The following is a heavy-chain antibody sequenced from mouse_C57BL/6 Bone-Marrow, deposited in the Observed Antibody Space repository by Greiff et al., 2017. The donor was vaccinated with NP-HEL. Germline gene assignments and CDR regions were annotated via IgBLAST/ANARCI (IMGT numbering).Heavy chain of an antibody. V-gene: IGHV5-17*01. CDR1: GFTFSDYG. Sequence: EVMLVESGGGLVKPGGSLKLSCAASGFTFSDYGMHWVRQAPEKGLAWVAYISSGSSTLYYADPVKGRFTISRDNAKNTLYLQMTRLRSEDTSMYYCAKRSLITAVVAHYFYYWGKGTTLTVAS. CDR2: ISSGSSTL. CDR3: AKRSLITAVVAHYFYY. D-gene: IGHD1-1*01. J-gene: IGHJ2*01.